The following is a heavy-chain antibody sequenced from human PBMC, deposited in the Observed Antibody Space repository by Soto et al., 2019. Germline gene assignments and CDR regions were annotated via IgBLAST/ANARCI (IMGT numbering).Heavy chain of an antibody. CDR3: ASHPGPIDY. Sequence: LRLSCAASGFTFSSYSMNWVRQAPGKGLEWVSSISSSSSYIYYADSVKGRFTISRDNAKNSLYLQMNSLRAEDTAVYYCASHPGPIDYWGQGTLVTVSS. V-gene: IGHV3-21*01. J-gene: IGHJ4*02. D-gene: IGHD2-2*02. CDR1: GFTFSSYS. CDR2: ISSSSSYI.